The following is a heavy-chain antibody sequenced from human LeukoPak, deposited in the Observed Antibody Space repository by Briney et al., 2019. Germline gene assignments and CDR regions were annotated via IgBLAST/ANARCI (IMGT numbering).Heavy chain of an antibody. D-gene: IGHD3-9*01. V-gene: IGHV1-8*03. CDR2: MNPNSGNT. CDR3: ARVLTGFDFYYYYYYMDV. Sequence: ASVKVSCKASGYTFTSYDINWVRQATGQGLEWMGWMNPNSGNTGYAQKFQGRVTITRNTSISTAYMELSSLRSEDTAVYYCARVLTGFDFYYYYYYMDVWGKGTTVTVSS. J-gene: IGHJ6*03. CDR1: GYTFTSYD.